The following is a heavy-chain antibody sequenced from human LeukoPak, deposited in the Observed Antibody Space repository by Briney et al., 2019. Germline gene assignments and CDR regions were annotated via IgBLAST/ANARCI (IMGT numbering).Heavy chain of an antibody. CDR2: IIPIFGTA. CDR1: GYTFTSYA. CDR3: ARTRSSSSSWYGQFDY. D-gene: IGHD6-13*01. Sequence: SVKVPFKASGYTFTSYAISWVRQAPGQGVEWMGGIIPIFGTANYAQKFQGRVTITADKSTSTAYMELSSLRSEDTAVYYCARTRSSSSSWYGQFDYWGQGTLVTVS. V-gene: IGHV1-69*06. J-gene: IGHJ4*02.